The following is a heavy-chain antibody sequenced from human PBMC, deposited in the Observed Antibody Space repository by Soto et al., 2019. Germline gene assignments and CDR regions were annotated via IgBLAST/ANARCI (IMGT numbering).Heavy chain of an antibody. V-gene: IGHV3-30*18. CDR1: AFTFSSYG. CDR2: ISYVGSNK. D-gene: IGHD2-15*01. CDR3: AKEVGSNCSDGSCPHEVYYYYGMDV. J-gene: IGHJ6*02. Sequence: GGSLRLSCAASAFTFSSYGMHWVRQAPGKGLEWVAVISYVGSNKYYADSVKGRFTISRDNSKNTLYLQMNSLRAEDRAVYYCAKEVGSNCSDGSCPHEVYYYYGMDVWGQGTTVTVS.